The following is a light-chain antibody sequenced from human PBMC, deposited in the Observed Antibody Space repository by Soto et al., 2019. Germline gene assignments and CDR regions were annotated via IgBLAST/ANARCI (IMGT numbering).Light chain of an antibody. CDR1: QSVSNNY. J-gene: IGKJ1*01. CDR2: GAS. V-gene: IGKV3-20*01. Sequence: EIVLTQSPGTLSGSRGERATLSCGASQSVSNNYLAWYQQKPGQAPRLLIYGASNRATGIPDRFSGNGSRTDFTLTISRLEPEDFAVYYCQQYGSSGTFGQGTKVDIK. CDR3: QQYGSSGT.